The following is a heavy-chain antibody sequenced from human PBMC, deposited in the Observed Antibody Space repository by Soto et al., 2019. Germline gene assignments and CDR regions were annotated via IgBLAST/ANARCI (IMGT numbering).Heavy chain of an antibody. J-gene: IGHJ4*02. CDR2: IRSKANSYAT. CDR3: TNGDY. CDR1: GFTFSGSA. Sequence: EVQLVESGGGLVQPGGSLKLSCAASGFTFSGSAMHWVRQASGKGLEWVGRIRSKANSYATAYAASVKGRFTIYRHDSKNTEYVEMNSVKTEHTAVYYCTNGDYWGQGTLVTVSS. V-gene: IGHV3-73*01.